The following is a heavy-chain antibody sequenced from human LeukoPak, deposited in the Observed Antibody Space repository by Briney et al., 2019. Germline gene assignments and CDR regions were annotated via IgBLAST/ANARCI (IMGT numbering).Heavy chain of an antibody. CDR3: TRQYDFWSGYSIYYYGMDV. CDR2: IRSKANSYAT. Sequence: PGGSLRLSRAASGFTFSGSAMHWVRQASGKGLEWVGRIRSKANSYATAYAASVKGRFTISRDDSKNTAYLQMNSLKTEDTAVYYCTRQYDFWSGYSIYYYGMDVWGQGTTVTVSS. D-gene: IGHD3-3*01. V-gene: IGHV3-73*01. CDR1: GFTFSGSA. J-gene: IGHJ6*02.